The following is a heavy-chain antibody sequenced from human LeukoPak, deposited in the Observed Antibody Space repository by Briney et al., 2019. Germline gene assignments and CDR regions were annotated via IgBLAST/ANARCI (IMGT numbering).Heavy chain of an antibody. CDR2: ISSRATTI. CDR1: GFTFSDYY. Sequence: GGSLRLSCAASGFTFSDYYMSWIRQAPGKGLEWVSYISSRATTIYYANSLKGRFTISRDNAKNSLYLQTNSLRVEDTAVYYCARDLGDFWSAYHDSFDIWGRGTMVTVSS. D-gene: IGHD3-3*01. J-gene: IGHJ3*02. CDR3: ARDLGDFWSAYHDSFDI. V-gene: IGHV3-11*04.